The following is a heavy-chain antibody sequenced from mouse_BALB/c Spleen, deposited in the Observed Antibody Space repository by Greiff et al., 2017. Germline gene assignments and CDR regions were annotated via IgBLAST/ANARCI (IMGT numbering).Heavy chain of an antibody. CDR3: ARGGYDETLYAMDY. J-gene: IGHJ4*01. V-gene: IGHV5-4*02. CDR1: GFTFSDYY. CDR2: ISDGGSYT. D-gene: IGHD2-2*01. Sequence: EVKLVESGGGLVKPGGSLKLSCAASGFTFSDYYMYWVRQTPEKRLEWVATISDGGSYTYYPDSVKGRFTISRDNAKNNLYLQMSSLKSEDTAIYYCARGGYDETLYAMDYWGQGTSVTVSS.